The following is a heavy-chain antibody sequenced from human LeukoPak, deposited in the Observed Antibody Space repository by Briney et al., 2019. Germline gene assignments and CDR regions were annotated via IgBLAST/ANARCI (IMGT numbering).Heavy chain of an antibody. CDR3: AKDQGYADYYYGMDV. V-gene: IGHV3-9*01. D-gene: IGHD5-12*01. J-gene: IGHJ6*02. Sequence: PGGSLRLSCAASGFTFDDYAMHWVRQASGKGLEWVSGISWNSGSIGYADSVKGRFTISRDNAKNSLYLQMNSLRAEDTALYYCAKDQGYADYYYGMDVWGQGTTVTVSS. CDR1: GFTFDDYA. CDR2: ISWNSGSI.